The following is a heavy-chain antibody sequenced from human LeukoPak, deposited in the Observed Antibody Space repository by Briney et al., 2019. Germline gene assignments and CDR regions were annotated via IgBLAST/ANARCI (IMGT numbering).Heavy chain of an antibody. D-gene: IGHD3-9*01. CDR3: ARMTPYYDILTGYLFDY. Sequence: SETLSLTCTVSGGSISSYYWSWIRQPPGKGLEWIGYIYYSGSTNYNPSLKSRVTISVDTSKNQFSLKLSSVTAADTAVYYCARMTPYYDILTGYLFDYWGQGALVTVSS. CDR2: IYYSGST. V-gene: IGHV4-59*01. CDR1: GGSISSYY. J-gene: IGHJ4*02.